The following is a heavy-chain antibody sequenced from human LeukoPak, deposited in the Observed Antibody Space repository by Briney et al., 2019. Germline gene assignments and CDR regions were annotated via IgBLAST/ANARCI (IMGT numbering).Heavy chain of an antibody. D-gene: IGHD2-15*01. CDR2: INHSGST. V-gene: IGHV4-34*01. Sequence: SETPSLTCAVYGGSFSGYYWSWIRQPPGKGLEWIGEINHSGSTNYNPSLKSRVTISVDTSKNQFSLKLSPVTAADTAVYYCARGGRLVVVVVAATPHYFDYWGQGTLVTVSS. CDR3: ARGGRLVVVVVAATPHYFDY. J-gene: IGHJ4*02. CDR1: GGSFSGYY.